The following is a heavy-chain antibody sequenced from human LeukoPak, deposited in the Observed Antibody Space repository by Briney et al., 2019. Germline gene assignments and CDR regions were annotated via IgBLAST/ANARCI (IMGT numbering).Heavy chain of an antibody. D-gene: IGHD1-26*01. CDR3: TRDSGTYNWFDP. J-gene: IGHJ5*02. V-gene: IGHV3-73*01. Sequence: GGSLRLSCAASGFTFSGSAIHWVRQSSGKGLEWVGQIDKKDKGYATATAYAASVKGRFTISRDDSINTAYLQMKSLKTEDTALYYSTRDSGTYNWFDPWGQGTLVTVSS. CDR2: IDKKDKGYATAT. CDR1: GFTFSGSA.